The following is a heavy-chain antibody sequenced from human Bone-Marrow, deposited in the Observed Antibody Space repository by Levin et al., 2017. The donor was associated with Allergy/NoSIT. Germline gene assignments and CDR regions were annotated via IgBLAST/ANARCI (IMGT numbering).Heavy chain of an antibody. V-gene: IGHV4-31*03. CDR2: IYYSGNT. CDR1: GGSISTGGFH. J-gene: IGHJ4*02. D-gene: IGHD5-24*01. Sequence: SETLSLTCSLSGGSISTGGFHWSWVRQRPGTGLEWIGYIYYSGNTYYNPSLQSRLSISIDTSKNQFSLSLTSVTAADTAVYYCAREDGYVFDYWGQGTLVTVSS. CDR3: AREDGYVFDY.